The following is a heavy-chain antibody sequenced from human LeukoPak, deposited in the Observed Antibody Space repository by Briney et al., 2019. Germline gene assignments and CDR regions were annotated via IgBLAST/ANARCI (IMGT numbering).Heavy chain of an antibody. D-gene: IGHD3-10*01. V-gene: IGHV3-7*03. J-gene: IGHJ3*02. Sequence: GGSLRLSCVASGFTFSSFWMSWVRQAPGKGLEWVANIKQEGSEKYYVDSVKGRFTIYRDNAKNSLYLQMNSLRAEDTAVYYCARDRGYYGSDSWGQGTMVTVSS. CDR1: GFTFSSFW. CDR3: ARDRGYYGSDS. CDR2: IKQEGSEK.